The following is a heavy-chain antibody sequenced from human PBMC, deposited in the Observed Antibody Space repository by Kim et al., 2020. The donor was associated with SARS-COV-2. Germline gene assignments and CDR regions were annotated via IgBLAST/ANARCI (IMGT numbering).Heavy chain of an antibody. CDR2: ISWNSGSI. CDR3: AKDMSSGYYGGCHGMDV. V-gene: IGHV3-9*01. CDR1: GFTFDDYA. D-gene: IGHD3-22*01. Sequence: GGSLRLSCAASGFTFDDYAMHWVRQAQGKGLEWVSGISWNSGSIGYADSVKGRFTISRDNAKNSLYLQMNSLRAEDTALYYCAKDMSSGYYGGCHGMDVWGQGTTVTVSS. J-gene: IGHJ6*02.